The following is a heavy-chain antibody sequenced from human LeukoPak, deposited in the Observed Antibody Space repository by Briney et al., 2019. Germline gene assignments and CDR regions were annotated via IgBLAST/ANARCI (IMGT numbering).Heavy chain of an antibody. J-gene: IGHJ4*02. CDR1: GFTFSSYW. CDR2: IKTKTEGATA. D-gene: IGHD4-11*01. Sequence: GGSLRLSCAASGFTFSSYWMSWVRQAPGKGREWLGRIKTKTEGATADYAAAVKDRITISRDESKNTLYLQMNSLKTEDTAVYYCSAAIYSDSRNWGQGTLVTVSS. CDR3: SAAIYSDSRN. V-gene: IGHV3-15*01.